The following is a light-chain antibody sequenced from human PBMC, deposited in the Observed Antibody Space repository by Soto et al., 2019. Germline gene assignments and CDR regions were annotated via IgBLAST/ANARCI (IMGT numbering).Light chain of an antibody. J-gene: IGKJ4*01. CDR1: QSVSSW. CDR2: KAS. CDR3: QQYSGYSLT. V-gene: IGKV1-5*03. Sequence: DIQMTQSPSTLSASVGDRVTITCRASQSVSSWLAWYQQKPGKAPKLLIYKASSLESGVPSRFSGSESGTEFTLTISSLQPDDFATYYCQQYSGYSLTFGGGTKVKIK.